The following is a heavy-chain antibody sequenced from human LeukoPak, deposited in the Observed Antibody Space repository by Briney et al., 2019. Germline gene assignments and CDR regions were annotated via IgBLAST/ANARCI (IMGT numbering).Heavy chain of an antibody. Sequence: SVKVSCKASGGTFSSYAISWVRQAPGQGLEWMGGIIPIFGTANYAQKFQGRVTITADETTSTAYMELSSLRSEDTAVYYCATDNYYYYYMDVWGKGTTVTVSS. V-gene: IGHV1-69*13. CDR3: ATDNYYYYYMDV. J-gene: IGHJ6*03. CDR2: IIPIFGTA. CDR1: GGTFSSYA.